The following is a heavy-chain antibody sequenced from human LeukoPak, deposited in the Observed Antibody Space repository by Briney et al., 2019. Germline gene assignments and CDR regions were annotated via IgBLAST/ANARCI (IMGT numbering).Heavy chain of an antibody. CDR1: GGTFSSYA. Sequence: WASVKVSCKASGGTFSSYAISWVRQAPGQGLEWMGGIIPIFGTANYAQKLQGRVTITADESTSTAYMELSSLRSEDTAVYYCASSYSSSWYFVSPYYFDYWGQGILVTVSS. V-gene: IGHV1-69*13. J-gene: IGHJ4*02. CDR3: ASSYSSSWYFVSPYYFDY. D-gene: IGHD6-13*01. CDR2: IIPIFGTA.